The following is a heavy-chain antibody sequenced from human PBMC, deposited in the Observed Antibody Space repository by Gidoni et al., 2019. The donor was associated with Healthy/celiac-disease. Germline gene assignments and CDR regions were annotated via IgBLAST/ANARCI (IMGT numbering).Heavy chain of an antibody. V-gene: IGHV3-15*01. Sequence: EVQLVESGGGLLKPGGSLSLSCAASGFTFSNAWMRWVRQAPGKGLEWVGRIKSKTDGGTTDYAAPVKGRFTISRDDSKNTLYLQMNSLKTEDTAVYYCTPPLGYCSSTSCPWGQGTLVTVSS. CDR2: IKSKTDGGTT. J-gene: IGHJ5*02. CDR1: GFTFSNAW. D-gene: IGHD2-2*01. CDR3: TPPLGYCSSTSCP.